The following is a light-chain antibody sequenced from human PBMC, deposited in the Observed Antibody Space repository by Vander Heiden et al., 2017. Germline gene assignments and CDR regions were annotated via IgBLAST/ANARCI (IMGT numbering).Light chain of an antibody. J-gene: IGKJ3*01. CDR3: QQYYSTPFT. CDR2: WAS. Sequence: DIVMTQSPDSLAVSLGERATLNCKSSLSLLHNSNNKNYLAWYHQTPGQPPRLLTYWASTRQSGVPDRFSGSGSGTDFTLTISSLQAEDVAVYYCQQYYSTPFTFGPGTKVDIK. CDR1: LSLLHNSNNKNY. V-gene: IGKV4-1*01.